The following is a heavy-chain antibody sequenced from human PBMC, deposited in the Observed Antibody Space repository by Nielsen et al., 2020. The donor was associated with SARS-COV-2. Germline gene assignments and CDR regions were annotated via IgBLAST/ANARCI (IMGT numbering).Heavy chain of an antibody. CDR1: GFSFSSYA. CDR2: IGTTGDKT. CDR3: AKISGSQRHYFDF. V-gene: IGHV3-23*01. Sequence: RGSLTLSCAASGFSFSSYAMTWVRQAPGEGLEWVSSIGTTGDKTFYADSVKGRFTISRDNSKNTLYLQLNSLRAEDTAVFYCAKISGSQRHYFDFWGQGALVTVSS. J-gene: IGHJ4*02. D-gene: IGHD1-26*01.